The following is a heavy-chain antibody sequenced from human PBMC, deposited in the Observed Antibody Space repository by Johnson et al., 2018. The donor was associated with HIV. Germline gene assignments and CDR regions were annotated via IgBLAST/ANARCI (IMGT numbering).Heavy chain of an antibody. D-gene: IGHD3-22*01. Sequence: QVQLVESGGDLVRPGGSLRLSCAASGFTVSSNYMSWVRQAPGKGLEWVAFIRYDGSNKYYADSVKGRFTISRDNSYNTLYLQMNSLRAEDTAVYYCAKVFSSWPPDSRDAFDIWGQGTMVIVSS. CDR2: IRYDGSNK. CDR3: AKVFSSWPPDSRDAFDI. J-gene: IGHJ3*02. CDR1: GFTVSSNY. V-gene: IGHV3-30*02.